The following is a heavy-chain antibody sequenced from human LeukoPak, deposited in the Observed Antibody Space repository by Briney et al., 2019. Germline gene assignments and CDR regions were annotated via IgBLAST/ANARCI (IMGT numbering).Heavy chain of an antibody. CDR1: GFTFSSYG. V-gene: IGHV3-30*18. Sequence: PGGSLRLSCAASGFTFSSYGMHWVRQAPGKGLEWVAVISYDGSNKNYADSVKGRFTISRDNSKNTLYLQMNSLRAEDTAVYYCAKDYYGSGSYYRHYGMDVWGQGTTVTVSS. D-gene: IGHD3-10*01. CDR2: ISYDGSNK. CDR3: AKDYYGSGSYYRHYGMDV. J-gene: IGHJ6*02.